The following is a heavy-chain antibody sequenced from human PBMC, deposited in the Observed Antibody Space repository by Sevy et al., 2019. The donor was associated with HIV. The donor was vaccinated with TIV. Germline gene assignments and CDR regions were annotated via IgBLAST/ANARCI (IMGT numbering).Heavy chain of an antibody. CDR1: GGSFSGYY. CDR2: INHSGST. D-gene: IGHD2-21*02. J-gene: IGHJ3*02. V-gene: IGHV4-34*01. CDR3: ARHCGGDCSHAFDI. Sequence: SETLSLTCAVYGGSFSGYYWSCIRQPPGKGLEWIGEINHSGSTNYNPSLKSRVTISLDTSKNQFSLKLSSVTAADTAVYYCARHCGGDCSHAFDIWGQGTMVTVSS.